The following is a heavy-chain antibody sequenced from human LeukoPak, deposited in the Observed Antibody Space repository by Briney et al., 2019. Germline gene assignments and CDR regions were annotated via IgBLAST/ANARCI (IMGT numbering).Heavy chain of an antibody. V-gene: IGHV4-30-2*01. CDR2: IYHSGST. D-gene: IGHD3-3*01. CDR3: ARGDDFDYGVDV. J-gene: IGHJ6*02. CDR1: GGSISSGGYS. Sequence: SETLSLTCAVSGGSISSGGYSWSWMRQPPGQGLVWIGYIYHSGSTYYNPSLKSRVTISVDRSKNQFSLKLSSVTAADTAVYYCARGDDFDYGVDVWGQGTTVTVSS.